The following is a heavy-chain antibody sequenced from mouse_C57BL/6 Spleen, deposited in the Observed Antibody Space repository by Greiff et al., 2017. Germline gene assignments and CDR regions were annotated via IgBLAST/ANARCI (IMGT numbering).Heavy chain of an antibody. CDR1: GYTFTSYG. J-gene: IGHJ2*01. CDR2: IYPRSGNT. V-gene: IGHV1-81*01. Sequence: QVQLQQSGAELARPGASVKLSCKASGYTFTSYGISWVKQRTGQGLEWIGEIYPRSGNTYYNEKFKGKATLTADKSSSTAYMELRSLTSEDSAVYVCARKTSPITTVVAPCDYWGQGTTLTVSS. CDR3: ARKTSPITTVVAPCDY. D-gene: IGHD1-1*01.